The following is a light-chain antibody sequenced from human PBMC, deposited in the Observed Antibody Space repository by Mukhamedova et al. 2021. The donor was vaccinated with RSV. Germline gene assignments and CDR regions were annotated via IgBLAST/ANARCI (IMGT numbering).Light chain of an antibody. CDR1: SSNIGNNY. Sequence: VTISCSGSSSNIGNNYVSWYQQLPGTAPKLLIYDNNKRPSGIPDRFSGSKSGTSATLGITGLQTGDEADYYCGTWDSSLSAWVFG. J-gene: IGLJ3*02. V-gene: IGLV1-51*01. CDR3: GTWDSSLSAWV. CDR2: DNN.